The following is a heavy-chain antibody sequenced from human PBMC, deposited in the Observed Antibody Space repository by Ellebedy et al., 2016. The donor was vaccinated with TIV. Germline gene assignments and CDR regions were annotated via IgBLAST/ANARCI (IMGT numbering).Heavy chain of an antibody. J-gene: IGHJ4*02. Sequence: GESLKISCVVSGFSFSDHYMNWIRQTPGKGLEWLSYISGSSVDTNYADSVKGRFTISRDNAKNSLYLQMNTLGGEDTAVYYCSTVEWYRSDYWGQGTLVTVSS. CDR2: ISGSSVDT. D-gene: IGHD3-3*01. CDR3: STVEWYRSDY. V-gene: IGHV3-11*06. CDR1: GFSFSDHY.